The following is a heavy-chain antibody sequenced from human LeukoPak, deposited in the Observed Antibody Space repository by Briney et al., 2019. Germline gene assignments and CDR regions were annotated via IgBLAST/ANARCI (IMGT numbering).Heavy chain of an antibody. CDR2: IYYSGST. CDR3: ARHPSYYDRIDY. Sequence: PSETLSLTCTVSGGSISSYYWSWIRQPPGKGLEWIGYIYYSGSTNYNPSLKSRVTISVDTSKNQFSLKLSSVTAADTAVYYCARHPSYYDRIDYWGQGIQVTVSS. V-gene: IGHV4-59*08. CDR1: GGSISSYY. D-gene: IGHD3-22*01. J-gene: IGHJ4*02.